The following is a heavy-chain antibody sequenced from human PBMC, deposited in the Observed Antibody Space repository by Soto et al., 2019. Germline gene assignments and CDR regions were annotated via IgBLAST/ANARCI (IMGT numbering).Heavy chain of an antibody. V-gene: IGHV3-30*09. CDR2: ISYDEREK. CDR1: GFTFRSYI. Sequence: QVQLVESGGGVVQPGRSLRLSCAASGFTFRSYIMHWVRQAPGKGLEWVAAISYDEREKYYADSVKGRFAISRDNSKNTLYLQMDSLRGEDTAVYYCARENTETTRDEGGMDVWGQGTTVTVSS. CDR3: ARENTETTRDEGGMDV. D-gene: IGHD4-17*01. J-gene: IGHJ6*02.